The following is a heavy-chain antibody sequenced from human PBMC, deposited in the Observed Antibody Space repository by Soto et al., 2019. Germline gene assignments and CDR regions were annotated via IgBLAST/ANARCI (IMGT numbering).Heavy chain of an antibody. V-gene: IGHV3-7*01. Sequence: EVQLVESGGGLVQPGGSLRLSCAGSGFIFSTNWMSWVRQAPGKGLEWVANIKQDGSEKYYVDSVKGRFTISRDNARNSRYMQMNILRDEETAVYYCAGDQGRSGGSKGDAFDIWGQGTMVTVSA. CDR2: IKQDGSEK. D-gene: IGHD1-26*01. J-gene: IGHJ3*02. CDR1: GFIFSTNW. CDR3: AGDQGRSGGSKGDAFDI.